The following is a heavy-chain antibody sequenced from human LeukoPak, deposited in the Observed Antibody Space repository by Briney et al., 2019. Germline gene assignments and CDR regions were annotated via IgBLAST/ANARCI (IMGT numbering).Heavy chain of an antibody. CDR3: AKYVLVVIAIGAFDV. D-gene: IGHD2-21*01. CDR2: ISASGGST. V-gene: IGHV3-23*01. J-gene: IGHJ3*01. CDR1: GFTFSSYA. Sequence: GGSLRLSCAASGFTFSSYAMSWVRQAPGKGLEWVSAISASGGSTYYADSVKGRFTISRDTSKNTLYLQMNSLRAEDTAVYYCAKYVLVVIAIGAFDVWGQGTLVTVSS.